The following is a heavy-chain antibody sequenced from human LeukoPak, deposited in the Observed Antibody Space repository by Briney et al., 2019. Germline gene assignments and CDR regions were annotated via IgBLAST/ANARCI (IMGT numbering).Heavy chain of an antibody. CDR3: AKWGDYDVLTGYYVSDY. J-gene: IGHJ4*02. D-gene: IGHD3-9*01. Sequence: GGSLGLSCAASGFTFSNYAMSWVRQAPGKGLEWVSAVTGSGGNTYYADSVKGRFTISRDNSKNTVFLQMNSLRAEDTAVYYCAKWGDYDVLTGYYVSDYWGQGTLVTVSS. CDR1: GFTFSNYA. CDR2: VTGSGGNT. V-gene: IGHV3-23*01.